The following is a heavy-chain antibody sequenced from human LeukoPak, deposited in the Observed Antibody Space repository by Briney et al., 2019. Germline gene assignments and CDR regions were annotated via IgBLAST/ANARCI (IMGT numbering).Heavy chain of an antibody. Sequence: GSLRLSCAASGFTFSSYWMSWVRQAPGKGLEWVANIKQDGSEKYYVDSVKGRFTISRDNAKTSLYLQMNSLRAEDTAVYYCARESYYDSSAYYPRDWGQGTLVTVSS. V-gene: IGHV3-7*01. CDR1: GFTFSSYW. CDR3: ARESYYDSSAYYPRD. CDR2: IKQDGSEK. J-gene: IGHJ4*02. D-gene: IGHD3-22*01.